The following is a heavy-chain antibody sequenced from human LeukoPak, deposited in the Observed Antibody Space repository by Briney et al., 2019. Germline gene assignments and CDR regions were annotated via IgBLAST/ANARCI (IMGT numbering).Heavy chain of an antibody. V-gene: IGHV4-59*01. Sequence: PSETLSLTCAVYGGSFSGYYWSWIRQPPGKGLEWIGYIYYSGSTNYNPSLKSRVTISVDTSKNQFSLKLSSVTAADTAVYYCARVGSSWRKSYYYYMDVWGKGTTVTISS. CDR3: ARVGSSWRKSYYYYMDV. D-gene: IGHD6-13*01. CDR1: GGSFSGYY. J-gene: IGHJ6*03. CDR2: IYYSGST.